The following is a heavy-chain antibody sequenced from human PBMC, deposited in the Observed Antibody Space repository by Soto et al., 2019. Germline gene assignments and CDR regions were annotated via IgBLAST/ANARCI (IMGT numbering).Heavy chain of an antibody. D-gene: IGHD7-27*01. CDR1: GYTFSSYA. CDR3: ATENGGIVAY. J-gene: IGHJ4*02. Sequence: ASVKVSCKAYGYTFSSYAIRWVRQAPGQRLEWMGWINAGRGNAKYSSKFQDRVTITSETSASTAYMEMSGLRSEDTALYYCATENGGIVAYWGQGTLVTVSS. CDR2: INAGRGNA. V-gene: IGHV1-3*01.